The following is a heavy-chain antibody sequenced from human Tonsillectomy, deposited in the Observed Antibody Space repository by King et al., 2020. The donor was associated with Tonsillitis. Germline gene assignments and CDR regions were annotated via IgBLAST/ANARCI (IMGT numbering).Heavy chain of an antibody. CDR1: GDSISSSSYY. J-gene: IGHJ5*02. D-gene: IGHD6-19*01. CDR3: ASLAGGAVALS. Sequence: QLQESGPGQVRPSETLSLTCTVSGDSISSSSYYWGWIRQPPGKGLEWIGSSYYSGSTYYNPSLKGRVTISVDSSKNHFSLKLTSVTAADTAVYYCASLAGGAVALSWGQGTLVAVSS. V-gene: IGHV4-39*02. CDR2: SYYSGST.